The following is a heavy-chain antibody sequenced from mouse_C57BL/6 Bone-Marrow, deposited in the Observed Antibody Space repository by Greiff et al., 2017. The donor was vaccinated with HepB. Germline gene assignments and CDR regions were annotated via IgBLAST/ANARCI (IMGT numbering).Heavy chain of an antibody. CDR2: ISSGGSYT. CDR3: ARQGYDYDNYAMDY. D-gene: IGHD2-4*01. V-gene: IGHV5-6*01. CDR1: GFTFSSYG. J-gene: IGHJ4*01. Sequence: EVQGVESGGDLVKPGGSLKLSCAASGFTFSSYGMSWVRQTPDKRLDWVATISSGGSYTYSPDSVKGRFTISRDNAKNTLYLQMSSLKSEDTAMYYCARQGYDYDNYAMDYWGQGTSVTVSS.